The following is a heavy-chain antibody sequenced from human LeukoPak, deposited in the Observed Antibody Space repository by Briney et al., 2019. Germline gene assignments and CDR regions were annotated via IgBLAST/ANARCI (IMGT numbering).Heavy chain of an antibody. V-gene: IGHV1-69*02. J-gene: IGHJ4*02. CDR3: ASYPCSGGSCYSIIDY. CDR2: MIPILGIA. D-gene: IGHD2-15*01. CDR1: GGTFSSYT. Sequence: ASVKVSCKASGGTFSSYTISWVRQAPGQGLEWMGRMIPILGIANYAQKFQGRVTITADKSTSTAYMELSSLRSEDTAVYYCASYPCSGGSCYSIIDYWGQGTLVTVSS.